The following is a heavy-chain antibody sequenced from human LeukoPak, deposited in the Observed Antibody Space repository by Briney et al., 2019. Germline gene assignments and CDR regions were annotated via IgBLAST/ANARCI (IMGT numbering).Heavy chain of an antibody. J-gene: IGHJ4*02. D-gene: IGHD3-10*01. CDR1: GFTFSNYA. V-gene: IGHV3-30-3*01. CDR3: ARYARSGSYYNLGYDY. CDR2: ISSDGSNE. Sequence: PGGSLRLSCAASGFTFSNYALNWVRQAPGKGLEWVAFISSDGSNEYCADSVKGRFTISRDNSKNTLFLQMNSLRSEDTAVYYCARYARSGSYYNLGYDYWGQGTLVTVSS.